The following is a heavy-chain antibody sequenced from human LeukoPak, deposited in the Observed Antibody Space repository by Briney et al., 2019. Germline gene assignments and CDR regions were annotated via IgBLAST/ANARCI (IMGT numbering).Heavy chain of an antibody. CDR3: ARVGRFLEWLYWFDP. CDR1: GYSFTSYW. V-gene: IGHV5-51*01. D-gene: IGHD3-3*01. J-gene: IGHJ5*02. Sequence: GASLMISCKGSGYSFTSYWICFVRQMPGKVLEWMGIIYPGDADTRYSPSFQGQVTISADKSISTAYLQWSSLKASDTAMYYCARVGRFLEWLYWFDPWGQGTLVTVSS. CDR2: IYPGDADT.